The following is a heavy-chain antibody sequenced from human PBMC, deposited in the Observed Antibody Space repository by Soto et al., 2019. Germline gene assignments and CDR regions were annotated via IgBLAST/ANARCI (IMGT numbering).Heavy chain of an antibody. Sequence: SETLSLTCTVSGGSISSGDYYWSWIRQPPGKGLEWIGYIYYSGSTYYNPSLKSRVTISVDTSKNQFSLKLSSVTAADTAVYSCARTIFGKWLGWFDPWGQGTLVTVSS. J-gene: IGHJ5*02. D-gene: IGHD3-3*01. V-gene: IGHV4-30-4*01. CDR1: GGSISSGDYY. CDR3: ARTIFGKWLGWFDP. CDR2: IYYSGST.